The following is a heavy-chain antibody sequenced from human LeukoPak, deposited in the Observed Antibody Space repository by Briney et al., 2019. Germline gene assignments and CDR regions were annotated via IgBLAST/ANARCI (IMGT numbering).Heavy chain of an antibody. D-gene: IGHD5-12*01. Sequence: SETLSLTCTVSGGSISGGSISSYYWSWVRQPPGKGLEWIGYIYYSGSTKYNPSLKSRVTISVDTSKNQFSLKLNSVTTADTALYYCARERGSGYSYGMDVWGQGTTVTVSS. J-gene: IGHJ6*02. V-gene: IGHV4-59*01. CDR3: ARERGSGYSYGMDV. CDR1: GGSISSYY. CDR2: IYYSGST.